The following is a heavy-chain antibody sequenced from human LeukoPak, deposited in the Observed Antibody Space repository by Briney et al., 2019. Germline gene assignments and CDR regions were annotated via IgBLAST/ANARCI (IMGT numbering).Heavy chain of an antibody. CDR3: ARDLGYSYHY. CDR1: GGSISSSSYY. J-gene: IGHJ4*02. Sequence: SETLSLTCTVSGGSISSSSYYWGWIRQPPGKGLEWIGSIYYSGSTYYNPSLKSRVTISVDTSKNQFSLKLSSVTAADTAVYYCARDLGYSYHYWGQGTLVTVSS. CDR2: IYYSGST. V-gene: IGHV4-39*07. D-gene: IGHD5-18*01.